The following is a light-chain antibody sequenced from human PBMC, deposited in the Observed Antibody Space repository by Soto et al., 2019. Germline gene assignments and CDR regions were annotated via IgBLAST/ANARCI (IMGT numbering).Light chain of an antibody. CDR2: GAS. V-gene: IGKV3-20*01. Sequence: EIVLTQSPGTLSLSPGERATLSCRASQSVNSNYVAWYQQKPGQAPRLLIYGASSRAAGLPDRCSGSGSGTDFTLTISRLEPEDFAVYYCQQYATPPFAFGQGTKVEIK. J-gene: IGKJ1*01. CDR1: QSVNSNY. CDR3: QQYATPPFA.